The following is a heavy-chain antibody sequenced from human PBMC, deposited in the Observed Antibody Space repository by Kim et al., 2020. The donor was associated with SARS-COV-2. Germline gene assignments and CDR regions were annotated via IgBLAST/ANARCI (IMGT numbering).Heavy chain of an antibody. J-gene: IGHJ6*04. CDR1: GFIFDDYA. CDR2: TNRDATRT. Sequence: GGSLRLSCEASGFIFDDYAMHWVRQVPGKGLEWVSMTNRDATRTDYADSVRGRFTISRDNRKNSLYLQMGSLRSEDTGIYYCIKDHPSLDVWGEGTTVTVSS. V-gene: IGHV3-43*02. CDR3: IKDHPSLDV.